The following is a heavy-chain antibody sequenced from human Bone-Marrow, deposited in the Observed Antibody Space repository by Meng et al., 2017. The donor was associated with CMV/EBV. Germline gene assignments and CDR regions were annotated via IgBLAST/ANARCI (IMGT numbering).Heavy chain of an antibody. V-gene: IGHV4-34*01. Sequence: SEPLSLTCAVYGGSFSGYYWSWIRQPPGKGLEWIGEINHSGSTNYNPSLKSRVTISVDTSKNQFSLKLSSVTAADTAVHYCAGYIVGATRYWGQGTLVTVSS. J-gene: IGHJ4*02. D-gene: IGHD1-26*01. CDR1: GGSFSGYY. CDR3: AGYIVGATRY. CDR2: INHSGST.